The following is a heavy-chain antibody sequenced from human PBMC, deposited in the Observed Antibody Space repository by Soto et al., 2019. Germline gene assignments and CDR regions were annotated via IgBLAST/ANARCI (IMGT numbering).Heavy chain of an antibody. CDR1: VGSISSGGYY. CDR2: IFYTGTT. CDR3: ARTDRSAGNCYQFAY. D-gene: IGHD2-15*01. V-gene: IGHV4-31*03. Sequence: SETLSLTCSFSVGSISSGGYYWSWIRQHPWKGLQWIGYIFYTGTTYYTPSLKSRVTMSVDTSQNQFSLNVTSLTAADTAVYFCARTDRSAGNCYQFAYWGRGTLDIVSS. J-gene: IGHJ4*02.